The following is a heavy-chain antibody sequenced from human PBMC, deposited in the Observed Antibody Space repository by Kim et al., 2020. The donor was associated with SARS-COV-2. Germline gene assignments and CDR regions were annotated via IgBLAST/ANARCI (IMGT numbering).Heavy chain of an antibody. D-gene: IGHD2-2*01. CDR2: INAGNGNT. V-gene: IGHV1-3*01. CDR3: ARDGSCSSTSCYWWGWGYYFDY. Sequence: ASVKVSCKASGYIFISYAMHWVRQAPGQRLEWMGWINAGNGNTKYSQKFQGRVTITRDTSASTAYMELSSLRSEDTAVYYCARDGSCSSTSCYWWGWGYYFDYWGQEPWSPSPQ. CDR1: GYIFISYA. J-gene: IGHJ4*01.